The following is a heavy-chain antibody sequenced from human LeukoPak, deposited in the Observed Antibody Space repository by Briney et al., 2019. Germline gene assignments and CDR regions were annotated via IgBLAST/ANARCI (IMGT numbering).Heavy chain of an antibody. V-gene: IGHV3-66*01. Sequence: GGSLRLSCAASGITVSSNYMSWIRQAQGKGLEWVSVIYSGGSTYYTDSVKGRFAISRDNSKNTLYLQMNRLRAEDTAVYYCARDSGPSLVTNYYNYAMDVWGQGTTVTVSS. CDR1: GITVSSNY. D-gene: IGHD2-21*02. J-gene: IGHJ6*02. CDR3: ARDSGPSLVTNYYNYAMDV. CDR2: IYSGGST.